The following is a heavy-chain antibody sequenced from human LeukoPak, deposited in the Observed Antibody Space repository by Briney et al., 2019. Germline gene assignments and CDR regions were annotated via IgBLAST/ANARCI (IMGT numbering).Heavy chain of an antibody. J-gene: IGHJ5*02. V-gene: IGHV4-39*07. Sequence: SETLSLTCTVSGGSISSSSYYWGWIRQPPGKGLEWIGNIYYSGSTYYNPSLKSRVTISVDTSNNQFSLKLSSVTAADTAVYYCARVVVPGWFDPWGQGTLATVSS. D-gene: IGHD2-15*01. CDR3: ARVVVPGWFDP. CDR1: GGSISSSSYY. CDR2: IYYSGST.